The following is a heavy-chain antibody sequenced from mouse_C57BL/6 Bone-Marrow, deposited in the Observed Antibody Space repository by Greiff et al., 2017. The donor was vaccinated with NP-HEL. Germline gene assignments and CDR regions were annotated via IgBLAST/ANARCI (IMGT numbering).Heavy chain of an antibody. D-gene: IGHD1-1*01. V-gene: IGHV3-6*01. CDR2: ISYDGSN. Sequence: EVQLQQSGPGLVKPSQSLSLTCSVTGYSITSGYYWNWIRQFPGNKLEWMGYISYDGSNNYNPSLKNRISITRDTSKNQFFLKLNSVTTEDTATYYCASYYGSSYGYYFDYWGQGTTLTVSS. J-gene: IGHJ2*01. CDR1: GYSITSGYY. CDR3: ASYYGSSYGYYFDY.